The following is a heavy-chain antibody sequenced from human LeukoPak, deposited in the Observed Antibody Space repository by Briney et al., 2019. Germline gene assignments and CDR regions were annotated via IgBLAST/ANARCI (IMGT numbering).Heavy chain of an antibody. D-gene: IGHD1-26*01. CDR3: ARVGRSRGSLPNSYYYMDV. J-gene: IGHJ6*03. Sequence: SAKVSCNASGDIYNSYSVSWVRQAPGQGREGMGGIIPIFGSTNNAQKFQGRVTITTDQSTRTAYMEVNSLSTDDTAVYYCARVGRSRGSLPNSYYYMDVWGKGTPVTVSS. CDR2: IIPIFGST. V-gene: IGHV1-69*05. CDR1: GDIYNSYS.